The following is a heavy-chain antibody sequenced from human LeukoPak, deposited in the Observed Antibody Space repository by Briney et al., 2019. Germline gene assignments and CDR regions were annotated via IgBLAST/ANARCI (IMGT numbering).Heavy chain of an antibody. D-gene: IGHD3-9*01. Sequence: GGSLRLSCAASGFTFSSCAMSWVRQAPGKGLEWVSAISGSGGSTYYADSVKGRFTISRDNSKNTLYLQTNSLRAEDTAVYYCAKDEYDDILTGYYMDYWGQGTLVTVSS. CDR1: GFTFSSCA. V-gene: IGHV3-23*01. CDR2: ISGSGGST. J-gene: IGHJ4*02. CDR3: AKDEYDDILTGYYMDY.